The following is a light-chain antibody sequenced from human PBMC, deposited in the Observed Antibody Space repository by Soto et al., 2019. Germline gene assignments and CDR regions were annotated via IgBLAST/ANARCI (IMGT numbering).Light chain of an antibody. Sequence: EIVLTQSPGTLSLSPGERATLSCRTSQSLKRNYLAWYQKKPGQAPRLFIYVASSRAAGIPDSFSGFGTGTDFTLNISRLEPDDFAVYYCQQYDSSPWTFGQGTKVEVK. CDR1: QSLKRNY. CDR3: QQYDSSPWT. J-gene: IGKJ1*01. V-gene: IGKV3-20*01. CDR2: VAS.